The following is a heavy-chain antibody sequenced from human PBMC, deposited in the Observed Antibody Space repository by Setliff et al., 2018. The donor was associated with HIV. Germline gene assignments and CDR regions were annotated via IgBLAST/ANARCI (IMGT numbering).Heavy chain of an antibody. CDR2: SNYGGHT. J-gene: IGHJ4*02. Sequence: SETLSLTCDVVAGSLGGAFDSFYWTWIRQPPGKGLEWIGESNYGGHTNYNPSLKSRVNILVDTSKNQFSLNMTSVTAADTAVYYCVARPMIRGKPFDFWGQGTRVTVSS. D-gene: IGHD3-10*01. CDR1: AGSLGGAFDSFY. V-gene: IGHV4-34*01. CDR3: VARPMIRGKPFDF.